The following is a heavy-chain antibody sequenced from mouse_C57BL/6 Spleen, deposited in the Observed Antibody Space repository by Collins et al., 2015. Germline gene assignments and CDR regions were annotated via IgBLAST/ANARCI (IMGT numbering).Heavy chain of an antibody. V-gene: IGHV3-6*02. Sequence: DVQLQESGPGLWNLLSLCLSPALSLATPSPVLYWNWIRQFSGNKLEWMGYISHDGGNNYNPSLKNRISITRDTSKNQFFLKLNSVTTEDTATYYCARGMITTAMDYWGQGTSVTVSS. J-gene: IGHJ4*01. CDR1: ATPSPVLY. CDR2: ISHDGGN. CDR3: ARGMITTAMDY. D-gene: IGHD2-4*01.